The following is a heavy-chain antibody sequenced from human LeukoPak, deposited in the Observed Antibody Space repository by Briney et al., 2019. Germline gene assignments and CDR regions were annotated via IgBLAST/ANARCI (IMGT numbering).Heavy chain of an antibody. V-gene: IGHV1-2*06. J-gene: IGHJ3*02. Sequence: ASVKVSCKASGYTFTGYYMHWVRQAPGQGLEWMGRINPNSGGTNYAQKFQGRVTMTRDTSISTAYMELSRLRSDDTAVYYCARPRATKLVDDGFDIWGQGTIVTVSS. CDR1: GYTFTGYY. CDR2: INPNSGGT. CDR3: ARPRATKLVDDGFDI. D-gene: IGHD1-26*01.